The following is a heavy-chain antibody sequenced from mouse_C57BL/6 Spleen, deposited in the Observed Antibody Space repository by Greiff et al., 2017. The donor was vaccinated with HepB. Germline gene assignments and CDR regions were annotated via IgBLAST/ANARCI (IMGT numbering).Heavy chain of an antibody. CDR2: IDPETGGT. Sequence: QVQLQQSGAELVRPGASVTLSCKASGYTFTDYEMHWVKQTPVHGLEWIGAIDPETGGTAYNQKFKGKAILTADKSSSTAYMELRSLTSEDSAVYYCTRGSYSNLRWFAYWGQGTLVTVSA. CDR1: GYTFTDYE. D-gene: IGHD2-5*01. V-gene: IGHV1-15*01. CDR3: TRGSYSNLRWFAY. J-gene: IGHJ3*01.